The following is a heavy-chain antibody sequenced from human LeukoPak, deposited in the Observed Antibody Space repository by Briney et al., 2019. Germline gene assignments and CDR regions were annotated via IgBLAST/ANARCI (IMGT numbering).Heavy chain of an antibody. J-gene: IGHJ4*02. V-gene: IGHV4-4*02. CDR1: GGSISSSNW. Sequence: PSGTLSLTCAVSGGSISSSNWWSWVRQPPGKGLEWIGEIYHSGSTNYNPSLKGRVTISVDKSKNQFSLKLSSVTAADTAVYYCARASRYYDYVWGSYRLDYWGQGTLVTVSS. D-gene: IGHD3-16*02. CDR3: ARASRYYDYVWGSYRLDY. CDR2: IYHSGST.